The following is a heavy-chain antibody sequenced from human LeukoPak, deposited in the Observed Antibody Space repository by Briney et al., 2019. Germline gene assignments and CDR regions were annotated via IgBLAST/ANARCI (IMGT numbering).Heavy chain of an antibody. CDR2: IKQDGSAK. J-gene: IGHJ4*02. CDR1: GFTFSDYW. V-gene: IGHV3-7*01. CDR3: ARWRGSTSERSDY. Sequence: GGSLRLSCTASGFTFSDYWMTWVRQAPGKGREWVANIKQDGSAKYYVDSVKGRFTISRDNAKNSLYLQMDSLRVEDTATYYCARWRGSTSERSDYWGQGTLVTVSS. D-gene: IGHD2-2*01.